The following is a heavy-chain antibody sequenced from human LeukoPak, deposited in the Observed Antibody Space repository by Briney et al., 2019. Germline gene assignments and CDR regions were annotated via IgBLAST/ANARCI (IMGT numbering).Heavy chain of an antibody. CDR3: ARHGYDSNGLD. D-gene: IGHD3-22*01. J-gene: IGHJ4*02. Sequence: PSETLSLTCTVSGGSIDNYYWSWVRQPPGQGLQWIGYVYYSGRTSYNPSLQSRVTISVNTSKSEFSLKLSSVIAADTAVYYCARHGYDSNGLDGGQGTLVTVSS. CDR1: GGSIDNYY. CDR2: VYYSGRT. V-gene: IGHV4-59*08.